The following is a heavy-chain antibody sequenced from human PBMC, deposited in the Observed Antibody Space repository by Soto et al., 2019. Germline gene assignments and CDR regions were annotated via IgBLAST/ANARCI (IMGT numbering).Heavy chain of an antibody. CDR1: GGSISSYY. CDR3: ARAVGYCSGGSCYSPYYFEC. Sequence: SETLSLTCTVSGGSISSYYWSWIRQPPGKGLEWIGYIYYSGSTNYNPSLKSRVTISVDTPKNQFSLKLSSVTAADTAVYYCARAVGYCSGGSCYSPYYFECLGQGTLVTVAS. J-gene: IGHJ4*02. D-gene: IGHD2-15*01. V-gene: IGHV4-59*01. CDR2: IYYSGST.